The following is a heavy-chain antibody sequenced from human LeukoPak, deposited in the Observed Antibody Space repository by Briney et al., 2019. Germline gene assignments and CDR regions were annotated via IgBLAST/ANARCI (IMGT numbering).Heavy chain of an antibody. CDR2: INHSGST. CDR1: GGSFSEYH. V-gene: IGHV4-34*01. Sequence: PSETLSLTCAVYGGSFSEYHWTWIRQPPGKGLEWIGEINHSGSTNSYPSLKSRVTMSVDTSKNQFFLNLRSVTAADTAIYYCARGGITMVRGWVGMDVWGQGTTVTVFS. D-gene: IGHD3-10*01. CDR3: ARGGITMVRGWVGMDV. J-gene: IGHJ6*02.